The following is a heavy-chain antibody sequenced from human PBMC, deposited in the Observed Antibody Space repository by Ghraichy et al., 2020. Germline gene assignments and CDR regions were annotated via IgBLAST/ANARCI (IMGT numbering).Heavy chain of an antibody. J-gene: IGHJ4*02. Sequence: SVKVSCKASGGTFSSYTISWVRQAPGQGLEWMGRIIPILGIANYAQKFQGRVTITADKSTSTAYMELSSLRSEDTAVYYCARGEVRGYSGYDLRGHPIDYWGQGTLVTVSS. V-gene: IGHV1-69*02. CDR2: IIPILGIA. D-gene: IGHD5-12*01. CDR1: GGTFSSYT. CDR3: ARGEVRGYSGYDLRGHPIDY.